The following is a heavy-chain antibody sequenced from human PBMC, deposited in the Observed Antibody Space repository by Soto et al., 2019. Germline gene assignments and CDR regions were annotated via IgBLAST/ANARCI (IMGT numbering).Heavy chain of an antibody. CDR1: GGSISSGGYY. J-gene: IGHJ5*02. D-gene: IGHD2-2*01. Sequence: QVQLQESGPGLVKPSQTLSLTCTVSGGSISSGGYYWSWIRQHPGKGLEWIGYIYHSGTTYYNPSLKSRVTISVDTSKNQFSLKLTSLTAADSAVYYCGRIRGNQLLGGFDPWGQGTLVTVS. CDR3: GRIRGNQLLGGFDP. V-gene: IGHV4-31*03. CDR2: IYHSGTT.